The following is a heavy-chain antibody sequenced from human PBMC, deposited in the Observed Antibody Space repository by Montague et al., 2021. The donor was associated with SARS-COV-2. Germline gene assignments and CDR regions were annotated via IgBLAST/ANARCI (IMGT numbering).Heavy chain of an antibody. CDR3: ARGSGWMGNAFDI. D-gene: IGHD6-19*01. J-gene: IGHJ3*02. CDR2: IYYSGST. CDR1: GGSISSYY. Sequence: SETLSLTCTVSGGSISSYYCSWTRQPPGKGLEWIGYIYYSGSTNXNPSLKSRVTISVDTSKNQFSLKLSSVTAADTAVYYCARGSGWMGNAFDIWGQGTMVTVSS. V-gene: IGHV4-59*01.